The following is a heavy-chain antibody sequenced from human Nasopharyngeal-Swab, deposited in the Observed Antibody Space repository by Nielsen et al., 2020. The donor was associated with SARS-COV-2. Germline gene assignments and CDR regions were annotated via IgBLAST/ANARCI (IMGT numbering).Heavy chain of an antibody. CDR3: ARAIKIFGAVVGSFDP. CDR2: IYYNGIT. V-gene: IGHV4-39*07. J-gene: IGHJ5*02. Sequence: LETLSLTCSVSGGSMTSNNYYWGWIRQPPEKGLEWIGNIYYNGITYYNPSLKSRVTISLDTSKSQFSLKLTSVTAADTAVYYCARAIKIFGAVVGSFDPWGQGTLVTVFS. CDR1: GGSMTSNNYY. D-gene: IGHD3-3*01.